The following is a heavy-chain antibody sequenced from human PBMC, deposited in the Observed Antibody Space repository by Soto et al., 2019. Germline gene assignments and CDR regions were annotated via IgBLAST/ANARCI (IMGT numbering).Heavy chain of an antibody. CDR3: SKTRRYCTTTTCQYFYYDMDV. J-gene: IGHJ6*02. D-gene: IGHD2-2*01. Sequence: EVQLWESGGGLVQPGGSLRLSCAASGFTFSTYGMSWARQAPGKGLEWVSGISGSGGSTYYADSVKGRFTLSRDNSKNTLYLQMNSLRAEDTAIYYCSKTRRYCTTTTCQYFYYDMDVWGQGTTVIVSS. CDR2: ISGSGGST. CDR1: GFTFSTYG. V-gene: IGHV3-23*01.